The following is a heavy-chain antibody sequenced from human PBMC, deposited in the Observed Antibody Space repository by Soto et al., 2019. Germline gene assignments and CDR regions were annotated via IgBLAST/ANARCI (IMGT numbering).Heavy chain of an antibody. V-gene: IGHV4-39*01. CDR2: IYYSGST. J-gene: IGHJ4*02. D-gene: IGHD1-1*01. CDR1: GGSISSSSYY. Sequence: SETLSLTCTVSGGSISSSSYYWGWIRQPPGKGLEWIGSIYYSGSTYYNPSLKSRVTISVDTSKNQFSLKLSSVTAADTAVYYCARETTGTTPFDYWGQGTLVTVSS. CDR3: ARETTGTTPFDY.